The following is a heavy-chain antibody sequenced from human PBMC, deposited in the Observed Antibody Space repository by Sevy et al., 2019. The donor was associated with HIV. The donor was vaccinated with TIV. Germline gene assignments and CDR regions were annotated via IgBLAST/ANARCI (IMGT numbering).Heavy chain of an antibody. D-gene: IGHD2-2*01. J-gene: IGHJ6*02. Sequence: GGSLRLSCAASGFTFSRYWMSWVRQAPGKGLEWVANIKKDGSEKYCVDSVKGRFTISRDNAKNSLYLQMNSLRAEDTALYYCARDCSSTNCLWGLDVWGQGTTVTVSS. CDR3: ARDCSSTNCLWGLDV. CDR1: GFTFSRYW. V-gene: IGHV3-7*03. CDR2: IKKDGSEK.